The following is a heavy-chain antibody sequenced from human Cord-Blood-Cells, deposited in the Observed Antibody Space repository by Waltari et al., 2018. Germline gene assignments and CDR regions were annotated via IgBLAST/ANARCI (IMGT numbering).Heavy chain of an antibody. Sequence: VSQAPGQRLEWMGWINAGNGNTKYSQKFQGRVTITRDTSASTAYMELSSLRSEDTAVYYCARDGIAVADYWGQGTLVTVSS. J-gene: IGHJ4*02. D-gene: IGHD6-19*01. V-gene: IGHV1-3*01. CDR3: ARDGIAVADY. CDR2: INAGNGNT.